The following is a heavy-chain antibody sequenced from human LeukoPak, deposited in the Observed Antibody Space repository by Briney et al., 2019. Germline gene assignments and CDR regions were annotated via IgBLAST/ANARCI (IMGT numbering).Heavy chain of an antibody. CDR3: AREVLGGSYQPGAFDI. CDR1: GGSISSYY. Sequence: TSETLSLTCTVSGGSISSYYWSWIRQPPGKGLEWIGYIYYSGSTNYNPSLKSRVTISVDTSKNQSSLKLSSVTAADTAVYYCAREVLGGSYQPGAFDIWGQGTMVTVSS. V-gene: IGHV4-59*01. J-gene: IGHJ3*02. CDR2: IYYSGST. D-gene: IGHD1-26*01.